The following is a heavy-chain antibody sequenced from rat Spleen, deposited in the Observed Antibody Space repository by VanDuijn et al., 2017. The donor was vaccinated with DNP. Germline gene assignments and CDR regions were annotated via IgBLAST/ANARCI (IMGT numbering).Heavy chain of an antibody. CDR3: VRSSYSDGSYYDGYFDY. J-gene: IGHJ2*01. V-gene: IGHV3-1*01. CDR2: ISYSGST. D-gene: IGHD1-12*02. CDR1: GYSITSNY. Sequence: EVQLQESGPGLVKPSQSLSLTCSVTGYSITSNYWAWIRTFPGNKVEWMGYISYSGSTRYNPSLKSRVSISRDTSKNQFFLQLSSVITEDTATYYCVRSSYSDGSYYDGYFDYWGQGLMVTVSS.